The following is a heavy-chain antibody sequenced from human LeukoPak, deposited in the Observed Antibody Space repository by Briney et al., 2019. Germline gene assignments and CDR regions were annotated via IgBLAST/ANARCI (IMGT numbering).Heavy chain of an antibody. D-gene: IGHD3-22*01. J-gene: IGHJ4*02. CDR3: AKDRDYYDSSGAPGALDY. V-gene: IGHV3-23*01. Sequence: GGSLRLSCAASGFTFSSYAMSWVRQAPGKGLEWVSSISGSGGNTYYADSVKGRFTISRDNSKNTLYLQMNSLRAEDTAVYYCAKDRDYYDSSGAPGALDYWGQGTLVTVSS. CDR2: ISGSGGNT. CDR1: GFTFSSYA.